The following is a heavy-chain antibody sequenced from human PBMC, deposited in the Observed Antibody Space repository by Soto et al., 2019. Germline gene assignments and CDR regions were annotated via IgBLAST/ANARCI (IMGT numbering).Heavy chain of an antibody. CDR1: GYTFTNYG. D-gene: IGHD2-15*01. Sequence: QVQLVQSGPEVKKRGASVKVSCNASGYTFTNYGFNWVRQAPGQGLEWMGWISAYNGHTKYSQIFQARVIMPTDTSTSTAYMELRSLTSDDTAVYYCASEGAATNPVGYWGQGTLVTVSS. J-gene: IGHJ4*02. CDR2: ISAYNGHT. V-gene: IGHV1-18*01. CDR3: ASEGAATNPVGY.